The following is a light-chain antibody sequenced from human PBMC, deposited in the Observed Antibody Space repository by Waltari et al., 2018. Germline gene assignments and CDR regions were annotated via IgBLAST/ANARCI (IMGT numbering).Light chain of an antibody. J-gene: IGKJ1*01. CDR3: QQSYSTPQT. V-gene: IGKV1-39*01. Sequence: DIQMTQSPSSLSASVGDRVTITCRASQSIARYLNWYQQKPGKAPKPLIYAASSLQSGVQSRLTGSASGTDFTLTISSLQPEDFATYYCQQSYSTPQTFGQGTKVDVK. CDR2: AAS. CDR1: QSIARY.